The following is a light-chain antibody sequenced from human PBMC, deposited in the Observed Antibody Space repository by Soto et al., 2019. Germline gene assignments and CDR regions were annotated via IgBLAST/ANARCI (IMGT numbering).Light chain of an antibody. Sequence: DIQMTQSPSPVSASVGDRVTITCRASQAIGYWLAWYQQKPGKAPKLLIYPASNLQSGVPSRFTGSGSGTDFTLTIISLQPEDFAIYYCQQENSFPLTFGGGTKVEIK. CDR1: QAIGYW. V-gene: IGKV1-12*01. J-gene: IGKJ4*01. CDR2: PAS. CDR3: QQENSFPLT.